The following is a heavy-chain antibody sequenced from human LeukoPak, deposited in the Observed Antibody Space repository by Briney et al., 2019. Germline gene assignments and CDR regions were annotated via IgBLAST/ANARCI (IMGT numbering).Heavy chain of an antibody. Sequence: GGTLRLSCAASGFTFSSYGMSWVRQAPGKGLEWVSAISGSGGSTYYADSVKGRFTISRDNTKSSLFLQMNSLRVEDTAVYYCVRDRVWYFDLWGRGTLVTVSS. CDR3: VRDRVWYFDL. J-gene: IGHJ2*01. V-gene: IGHV3-23*01. CDR1: GFTFSSYG. CDR2: ISGSGGST.